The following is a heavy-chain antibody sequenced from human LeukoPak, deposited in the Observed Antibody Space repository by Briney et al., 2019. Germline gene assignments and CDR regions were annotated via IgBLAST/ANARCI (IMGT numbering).Heavy chain of an antibody. Sequence: ASVTVSFTSSGYTFTIYGISWVRQAPGQGLEWMGWISAYNGNTNYAQKLQGRVTMTTDTSTSTAYMELRSLRSDDAAVYYCARLPMIVVAEYNWFDPWGQGTLVTVSS. D-gene: IGHD3-22*01. CDR1: GYTFTIYG. J-gene: IGHJ5*02. CDR2: ISAYNGNT. V-gene: IGHV1-18*01. CDR3: ARLPMIVVAEYNWFDP.